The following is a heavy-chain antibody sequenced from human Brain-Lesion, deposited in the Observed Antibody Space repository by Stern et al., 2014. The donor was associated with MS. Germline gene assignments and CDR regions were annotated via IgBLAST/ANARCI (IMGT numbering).Heavy chain of an antibody. J-gene: IGHJ4*02. V-gene: IGHV3-15*01. Sequence: LQLVESGGRLVEPGGSLRLSCAASGFTLSDAGMTWVRQAAGQGLEVVGRIKSKADGGTTVYAAPVKGRFTISRDDSKDSLYLQMNSLKTEDTAVYYCVTGFSSGYFEYYFEHWGQGTQVTVSS. CDR3: VTGFSSGYFEYYFEH. CDR2: IKSKADGGTT. CDR1: GFTLSDAG. D-gene: IGHD3-3*01.